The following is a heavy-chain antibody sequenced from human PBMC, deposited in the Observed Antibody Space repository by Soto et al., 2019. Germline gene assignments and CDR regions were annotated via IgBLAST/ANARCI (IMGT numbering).Heavy chain of an antibody. CDR3: AKETSPNTYYTFDF. D-gene: IGHD1-26*01. V-gene: IGHV3-23*01. Sequence: PGGSLRLSCTASGFTFSTYAMSWVRQAPGEGLEWVSSISEDGIYTDYADSVKGRFTISRDNSKITLYVQMTSLRAEDTAVYYCAKETSPNTYYTFDFWGQGTMVTVSS. CDR2: ISEDGIYT. J-gene: IGHJ3*01. CDR1: GFTFSTYA.